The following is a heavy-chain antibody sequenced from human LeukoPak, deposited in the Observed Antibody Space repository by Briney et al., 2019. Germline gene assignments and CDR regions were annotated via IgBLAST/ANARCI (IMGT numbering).Heavy chain of an antibody. Sequence: GGSLRLPCAASGFTFSSYSLNWVRQAPGKGLEWVSYISPSSTSMYYADSVKGRFTISRDNARNSLYLQMNSLSTEDTALYYCARDAASGNNWFDPWGQGTLVTVSS. CDR2: ISPSSTSM. V-gene: IGHV3-48*01. CDR3: ARDAASGNNWFDP. CDR1: GFTFSSYS. D-gene: IGHD3-3*01. J-gene: IGHJ5*02.